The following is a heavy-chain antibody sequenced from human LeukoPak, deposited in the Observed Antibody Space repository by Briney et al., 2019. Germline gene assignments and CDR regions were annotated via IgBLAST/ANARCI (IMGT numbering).Heavy chain of an antibody. CDR2: INPNSGGT. CDR3: ARDGIAAAGSEFDP. Sequence: ASVKVSCKASGYTFTAYYMHWVRQAPGQGLEWMGWINPNSGGTNYAQKFQGRVTMTRDTSISTAYMELSRLRSDDTAVYYCARDGIAAAGSEFDPWGQGTLVTVSS. V-gene: IGHV1-2*02. J-gene: IGHJ5*02. CDR1: GYTFTAYY. D-gene: IGHD6-13*01.